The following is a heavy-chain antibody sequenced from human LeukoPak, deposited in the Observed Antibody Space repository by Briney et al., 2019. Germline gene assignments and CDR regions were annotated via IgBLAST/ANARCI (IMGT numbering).Heavy chain of an antibody. J-gene: IGHJ4*02. Sequence: SETLSLTCTVSGGSISSGGYYWSWIRQPPGKGLEWIGYIYHSGSTYYNPSLKSRVTISVDRSKNQFSLKLSSVTAADTAVYYCARDPVVEYSSSSEDYWGQGTLVTVSS. V-gene: IGHV4-30-2*01. D-gene: IGHD6-6*01. CDR3: ARDPVVEYSSSSEDY. CDR1: GGSISSGGYY. CDR2: IYHSGST.